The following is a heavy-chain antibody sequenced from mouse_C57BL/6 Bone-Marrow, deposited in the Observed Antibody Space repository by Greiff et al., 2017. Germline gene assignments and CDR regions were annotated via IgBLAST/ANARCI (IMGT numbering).Heavy chain of an antibody. D-gene: IGHD2-2*01. V-gene: IGHV1-52*01. CDR2: IDPSDSET. J-gene: IGHJ3*01. CDR1: GYTFTSYW. CDR3: ARRIGYEGFAY. Sequence: VQLQQPGAELVRPGSSVKLSCKASGYTFTSYWMHWVKQRPIQGLEWIGNIDPSDSETHYNQKFKDKATLTVDKSSSTAYMQLSSLTSEDSAVYCCARRIGYEGFAYWGQGTLVTVSA.